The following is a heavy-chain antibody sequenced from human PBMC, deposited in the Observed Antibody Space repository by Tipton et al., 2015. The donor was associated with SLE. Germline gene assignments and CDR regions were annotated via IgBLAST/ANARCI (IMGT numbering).Heavy chain of an antibody. J-gene: IGHJ4*02. CDR3: ARHQPPDFWSGYLTDAYQGGLDY. CDR1: GGSISSGSYY. CDR2: IYTSGST. V-gene: IGHV4-61*02. D-gene: IGHD3-3*01. Sequence: LVKPTQTLSLTCTVSGGSISSGSYYWSWIRQPAGKGLEWIGRIYTSGSTNYNPSLKSRVTISVDTSKNQFSLRLSSVTAADTAVYYCARHQPPDFWSGYLTDAYQGGLDYWGQGILVTVSS.